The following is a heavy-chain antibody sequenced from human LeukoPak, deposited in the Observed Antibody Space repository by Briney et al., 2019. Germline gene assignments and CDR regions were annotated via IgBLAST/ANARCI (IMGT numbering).Heavy chain of an antibody. CDR3: ARETKRFTMVRGVRGYYYGMDV. V-gene: IGHV4-59*01. J-gene: IGHJ6*02. D-gene: IGHD3-10*01. CDR1: GGSISNYF. Sequence: PSETLSLTCSVSGGSISNYFWSWIRQPPGKGLEYIGHISYSGNSYYNPSLEGRVTISVDTSKNQFSLKLSSVTAADTALYYCARETKRFTMVRGVRGYYYGMDVWGQGTTVIVSS. CDR2: ISYSGNS.